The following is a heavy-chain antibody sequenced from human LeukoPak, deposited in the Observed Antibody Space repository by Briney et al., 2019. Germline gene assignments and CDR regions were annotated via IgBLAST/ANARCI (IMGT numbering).Heavy chain of an antibody. CDR2: IWDDGSNK. J-gene: IGHJ4*02. CDR1: GFPFSSYA. CDR3: AKPYYYGSRSYMDY. D-gene: IGHD3-10*01. V-gene: IGHV3-30*18. Sequence: GKSLRPSCAASGFPFSSYAMHWVRQAPGKGLEGVSVIWDDGSNKYYVDSVKGRFSISRDNSKNMLYLQMHSLRAEDTAVYYCAKPYYYGSRSYMDYWGQGTLVTVSS.